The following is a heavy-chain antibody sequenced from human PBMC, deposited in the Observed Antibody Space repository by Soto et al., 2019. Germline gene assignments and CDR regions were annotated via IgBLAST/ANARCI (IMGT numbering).Heavy chain of an antibody. CDR2: ISDSGGST. D-gene: IGHD6-13*01. Sequence: GESLKISCAASGFTFSTYAMSWVRQAPGKGLEWVSGISDSGGSTYYAESVKGRFTISRDNSKNTLYLEMNSPRAEDTAVYYCAKAVLIAAAESWYFDYWGQGTLVTVSS. V-gene: IGHV3-23*01. CDR1: GFTFSTYA. J-gene: IGHJ4*02. CDR3: AKAVLIAAAESWYFDY.